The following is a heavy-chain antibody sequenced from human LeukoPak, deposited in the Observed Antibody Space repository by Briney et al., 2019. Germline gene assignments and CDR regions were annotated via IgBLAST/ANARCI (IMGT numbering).Heavy chain of an antibody. CDR1: GFTFSSYA. V-gene: IGHV3-30*04. CDR3: AREAYSSSWYYYYYGMDV. D-gene: IGHD6-13*01. CDR2: ISYDGSNK. J-gene: IGHJ6*02. Sequence: PGRSLRLSCAASGFTFSSYAMHWVRQAPGKGLEWVAVISYDGSNKYYADSMKGRFTISRDNSKNTLYLQMNSLRAEDTAVYYCAREAYSSSWYYYYYGMDVWGQGTTVTVSS.